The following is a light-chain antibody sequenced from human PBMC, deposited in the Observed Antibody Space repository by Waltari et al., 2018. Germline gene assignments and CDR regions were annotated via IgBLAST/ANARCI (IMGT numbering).Light chain of an antibody. J-gene: IGLJ3*02. Sequence: QSALTQPPSVSGSPGQSVTISCTGTSGDVGIFHRVPWYQPPPGPPPKPLIYEVTYPPSGVPDRFSGSRSGNPASLTISGLQAEDEADYYCSSFTNSNTWVFGGGTKLTVL. CDR3: SSFTNSNTWV. CDR2: EVT. CDR1: SGDVGIFHR. V-gene: IGLV2-18*02.